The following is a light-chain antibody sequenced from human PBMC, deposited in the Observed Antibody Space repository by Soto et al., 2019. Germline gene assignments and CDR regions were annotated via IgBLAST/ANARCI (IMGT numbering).Light chain of an antibody. CDR2: KAS. CDR3: QQANSLIT. J-gene: IGKJ5*01. V-gene: IGKV1-5*03. Sequence: DIQMTQSPSTLSGSVGDRVTITCRASHTISSWLAWYQQKPGKAPKLLIYKASTLKSGVPSRFSGSGSGTEFPLTTSSLQPDDFATYYCQQANSLITFGKGTRLEIK. CDR1: HTISSW.